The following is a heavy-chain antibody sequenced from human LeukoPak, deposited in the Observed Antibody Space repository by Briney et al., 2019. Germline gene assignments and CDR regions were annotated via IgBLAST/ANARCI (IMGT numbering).Heavy chain of an antibody. V-gene: IGHV3-23*01. J-gene: IGHJ2*01. Sequence: GGSLRLSCAVSGFTFSSYAMSWVRQAPGKGLEWVSGISGSGGSTYYADSVKGRFTISRDNSKNTLYLQMNSLRAEDTAVYYCAKDRTVGASYWYFDLWGRGTLVTVSS. D-gene: IGHD1-26*01. CDR3: AKDRTVGASYWYFDL. CDR1: GFTFSSYA. CDR2: ISGSGGST.